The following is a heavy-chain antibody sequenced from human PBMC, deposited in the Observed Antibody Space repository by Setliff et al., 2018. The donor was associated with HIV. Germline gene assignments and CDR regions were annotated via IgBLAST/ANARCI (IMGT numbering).Heavy chain of an antibody. CDR3: ARGNNDLESFDY. Sequence: SETLSLTCNVSGDSLNTYYWSWIRQSAGKGLEWIGRIYANGKTTFNPSLKSRITMSVDTSKNQFSLKLTSVTAADTAVYYCARGNNDLESFDYWGQGALVTVSS. CDR1: GDSLNTYY. D-gene: IGHD3-3*01. J-gene: IGHJ4*02. V-gene: IGHV4-4*07. CDR2: IYANGKT.